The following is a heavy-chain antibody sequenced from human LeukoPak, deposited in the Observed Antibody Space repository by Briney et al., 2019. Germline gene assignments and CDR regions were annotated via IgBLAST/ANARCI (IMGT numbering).Heavy chain of an antibody. D-gene: IGHD3-16*01. J-gene: IGHJ4*02. CDR2: IYTSGST. V-gene: IGHV4-61*02. Sequence: PSETLSLTCTVSGGSISSGSYYWSWIRQPAGKGLEWIGRIYTSGSTNYNPSLKSRVTMSPDTSMNRFSLKLSSVTAADTAVYYCARGSYGYIDHWGQGLLVTVSS. CDR3: ARGSYGYIDH. CDR1: GGSISSGSYY.